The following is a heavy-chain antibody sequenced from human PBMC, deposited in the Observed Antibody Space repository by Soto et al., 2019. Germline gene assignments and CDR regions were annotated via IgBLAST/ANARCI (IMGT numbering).Heavy chain of an antibody. V-gene: IGHV3-7*01. CDR1: GFTFSSYW. J-gene: IGHJ6*02. CDR2: IKQDGSEK. CDR3: ARWPLGGYYYYGMDV. D-gene: IGHD3-10*01. Sequence: PGGSQRLSYTASGFTFSSYWMSWVRQAPGKGLEWVANIKQDGSEKYYVDSVKGRFTISRDNAKNSLYLQMNSLRAEDTAVYYCARWPLGGYYYYGMDVWGQGTTVTVAS.